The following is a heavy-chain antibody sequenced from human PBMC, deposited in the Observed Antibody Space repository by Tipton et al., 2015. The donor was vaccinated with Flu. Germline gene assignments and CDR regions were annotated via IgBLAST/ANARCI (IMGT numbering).Heavy chain of an antibody. J-gene: IGHJ3*01. CDR2: IHYSGNI. CDR3: ASLPAQTNFHGGV. V-gene: IGHV4-59*08. D-gene: IGHD2/OR15-2a*01. CDR1: GVSISSYY. Sequence: VQLVQSGPEVKPSETLSLTCTVSGVSISSYYWSWIRQPPGKGLEWIAYIHYSGNINYNPSLKSRITISLDTSNNQFSLKLSSVTAADTAVYYCASLPAQTNFHGGVWGQGTMVTVSS.